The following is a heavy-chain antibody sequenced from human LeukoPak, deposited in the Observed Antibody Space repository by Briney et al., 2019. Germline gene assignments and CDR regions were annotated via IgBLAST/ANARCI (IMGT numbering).Heavy chain of an antibody. D-gene: IGHD1-1*01. CDR2: IDSGGST. CDR3: SSGTASRGAMDV. Sequence: GGSLRLSCAASGLTGSSKFMTWVRHAPGEGLEWVSAIDSGGSTFYAASVRGRFNISRDNSKKTMFLQMSSLRVEDAAVYYASSGTASRGAMDVWGQGTTVTVSS. CDR1: GLTGSSKF. J-gene: IGHJ6*02. V-gene: IGHV3-66*01.